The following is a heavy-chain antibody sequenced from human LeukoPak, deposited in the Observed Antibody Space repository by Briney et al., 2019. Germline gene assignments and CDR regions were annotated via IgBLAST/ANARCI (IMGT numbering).Heavy chain of an antibody. Sequence: SETLSLTCTVSGGSISSYYWSWIRQPPGKGLEWIGEINHSGSTNYNPSLKSRVTISVDTSKNQFSLKLTSVTAADTAVYYCAAIIVATDWFDPWGQGTLVTVSS. CDR1: GGSISSYY. J-gene: IGHJ5*02. CDR2: INHSGST. CDR3: AAIIVATDWFDP. D-gene: IGHD5-12*01. V-gene: IGHV4-34*01.